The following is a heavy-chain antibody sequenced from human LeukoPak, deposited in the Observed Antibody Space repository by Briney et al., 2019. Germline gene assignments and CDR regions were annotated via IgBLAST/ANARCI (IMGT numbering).Heavy chain of an antibody. CDR1: GVAVSGYW. CDR3: ARDPKYGDLDY. V-gene: IGHV3-74*01. D-gene: IGHD4-17*01. J-gene: IGHJ4*02. CDR2: INSDGSST. Sequence: GGSLRLSCAAFGVAVSGYWMNWVRQAPGKGLVWVARINSDGSSTSHADSVKGRFTISRDNAKNTLYLQMNSLRVDDTAVYYCARDPKYGDLDYWGLGTLVTVSS.